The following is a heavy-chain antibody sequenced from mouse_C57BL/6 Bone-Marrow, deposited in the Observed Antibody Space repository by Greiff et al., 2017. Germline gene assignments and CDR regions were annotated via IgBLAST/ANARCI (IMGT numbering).Heavy chain of an antibody. D-gene: IGHD4-1*01. J-gene: IGHJ2*01. Sequence: EVQLQQSGAELVKPGASVKLSCTASGFNIKDYYIHWVKQRTEQGLEWIGRIDPEDGETKYAPKFQDKATITADTSSNTAYLQLSSLTSEDTAVYYCTTNWDGVDYWGQGTTLTVSS. CDR2: IDPEDGET. V-gene: IGHV14-2*01. CDR3: TTNWDGVDY. CDR1: GFNIKDYY.